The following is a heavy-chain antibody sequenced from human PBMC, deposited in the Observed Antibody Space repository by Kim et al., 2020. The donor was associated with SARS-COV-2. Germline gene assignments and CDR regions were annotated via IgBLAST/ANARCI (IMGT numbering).Heavy chain of an antibody. CDR3: ARYGYDYGDYPYDY. D-gene: IGHD4-17*01. Sequence: ADSVKGRFTISRDNAKNSLYLQMNSLRAEDTAVYYCARYGYDYGDYPYDYWGQGTLVTVSS. V-gene: IGHV3-48*03. J-gene: IGHJ4*02.